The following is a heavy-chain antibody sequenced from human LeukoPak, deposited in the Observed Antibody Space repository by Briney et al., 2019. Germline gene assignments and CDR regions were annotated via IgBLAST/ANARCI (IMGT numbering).Heavy chain of an antibody. CDR2: IIPILGIA. CDR1: GGTFSSYA. Sequence: ASVKVSCKASGGTFSSYAISWVRQAPGQGLEWMGRIIPILGIANYAQKFQGRVTITADKSTSTAYMELSSLRSEDTAVYYCARDPASSGYNEQWGQGTLVTVYS. V-gene: IGHV1-69*04. D-gene: IGHD3-22*01. J-gene: IGHJ4*02. CDR3: ARDPASSGYNEQ.